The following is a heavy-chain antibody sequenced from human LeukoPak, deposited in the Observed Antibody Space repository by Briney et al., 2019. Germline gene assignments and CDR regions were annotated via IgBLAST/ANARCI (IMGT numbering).Heavy chain of an antibody. J-gene: IGHJ4*02. V-gene: IGHV3-30*18. CDR1: GFTFSSYG. D-gene: IGHD4-23*01. Sequence: AGGSLRLSCAASGFTFSSYGMHRVRQAPGKGLEWVAVISYDGSNKYYADSVKGRFTISRDNSKNTLYLQMNSLRAEDTAVYYCAKDRSYGGKGDYYFDYWGQGTLVTVSS. CDR2: ISYDGSNK. CDR3: AKDRSYGGKGDYYFDY.